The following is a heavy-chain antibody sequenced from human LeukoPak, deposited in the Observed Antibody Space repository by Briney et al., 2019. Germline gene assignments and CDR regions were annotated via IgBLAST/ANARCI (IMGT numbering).Heavy chain of an antibody. V-gene: IGHV3-9*01. CDR2: ISWNSGSI. Sequence: GGSLRLSCAASGFTFSDLWMHWVRQAPGKGLEWVSGISWNSGSIGYADSVKGRFTISRDNAKNSLYLQMNSLRAEDTALYYCAKMAVAGPGADYWGQGTLVTVSS. CDR3: AKMAVAGPGADY. CDR1: GFTFSDLW. D-gene: IGHD6-19*01. J-gene: IGHJ4*02.